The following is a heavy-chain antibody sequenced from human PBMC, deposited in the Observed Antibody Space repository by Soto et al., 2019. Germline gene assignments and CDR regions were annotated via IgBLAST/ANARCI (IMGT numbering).Heavy chain of an antibody. V-gene: IGHV6-1*01. CDR2: TYYKSKWNN. CDR3: VGVTXLRGMDV. Sequence: PSQTLSLTCAISGDSVSSDTAAWIWVRQSPSRGLEWLGRTYYKSKWNNDYALSVKSRITISPDTAQNHFSLDLDSVTPEDTAVYYCVGVTXLRGMDVWGQGTPVTVSS. CDR1: GDSVSSDTAA. J-gene: IGHJ6*02.